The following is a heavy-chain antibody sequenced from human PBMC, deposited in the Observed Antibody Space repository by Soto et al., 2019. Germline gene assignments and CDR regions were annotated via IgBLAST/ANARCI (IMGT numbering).Heavy chain of an antibody. Sequence: GGSLRLSCAASGFTFSSYWMHWVRQAPGKGLVWVSGINSDGSSTSYEYSVKGRYTSYRDNAKNTPYLQMNRLSAVDAAESAGASGGIAFFDILSGPEDYWGQGTLVTVSS. V-gene: IGHV3-74*01. CDR2: INSDGSST. CDR1: GFTFSSYW. J-gene: IGHJ4*02. CDR3: ASGGIAFFDILSGPEDY. D-gene: IGHD3-9*01.